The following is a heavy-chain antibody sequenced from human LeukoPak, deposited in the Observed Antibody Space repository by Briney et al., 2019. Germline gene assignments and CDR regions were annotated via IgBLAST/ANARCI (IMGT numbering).Heavy chain of an antibody. V-gene: IGHV3-30-3*01. Sequence: GGSLRLSCAASGFTFSSYAMHWVRQAPGKGLEWVAVISYDGSNKYYADSVKGRFTISRDNSKNTLYLQMNSLRAEDTAVYYCARDGAYYDFWSGYIDPWGQETLVTVSS. CDR1: GFTFSSYA. D-gene: IGHD3-3*01. CDR2: ISYDGSNK. CDR3: ARDGAYYDFWSGYIDP. J-gene: IGHJ5*02.